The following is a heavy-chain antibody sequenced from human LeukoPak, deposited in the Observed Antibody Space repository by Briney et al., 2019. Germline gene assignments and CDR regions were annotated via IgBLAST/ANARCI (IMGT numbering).Heavy chain of an antibody. V-gene: IGHV4-38-2*02. D-gene: IGHD3-3*01. CDR1: GYSLTSGYY. CDR2: IFHSGST. J-gene: IGHJ6*03. Sequence: SETLSLTCTVSGYSLTSGYYWGWIRQPPGKGLEWIASIFHSGSTSYNPSLKSRVTISVDTSKNQFSLKLSSVTAADTAVYYCARGYYDFWSGYNIRNYYYYYMDVWGKGTTVTVSS. CDR3: ARGYYDFWSGYNIRNYYYYYMDV.